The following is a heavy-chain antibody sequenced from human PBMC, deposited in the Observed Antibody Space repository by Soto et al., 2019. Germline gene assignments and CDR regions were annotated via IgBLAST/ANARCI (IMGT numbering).Heavy chain of an antibody. Sequence: QVQLVESGGGVVQPGRSLRLSCAASGFTFSSYGMHWVRQAPGKGLEWVAVIWYDGSNKYYADSVKGRFTISRDNSKNPLYLQMNGLRAEDTAVYYCAREGCSSTSCYSRLVYWGQGTLVTVSS. CDR1: GFTFSSYG. CDR3: AREGCSSTSCYSRLVY. V-gene: IGHV3-33*01. D-gene: IGHD2-2*01. J-gene: IGHJ4*02. CDR2: IWYDGSNK.